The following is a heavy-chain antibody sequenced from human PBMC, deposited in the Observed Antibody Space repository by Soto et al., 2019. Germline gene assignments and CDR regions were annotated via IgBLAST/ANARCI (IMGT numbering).Heavy chain of an antibody. J-gene: IGHJ6*02. CDR1: GGSISSYY. CDR3: ARGVLGYYDILTGPSYSMDG. D-gene: IGHD3-9*01. Sequence: SATVCLTGTVSGGSISSYYWSWIRQPAGKGLEGIGRIYTSGSTNYTPSLKGRVTMSVDTSKNQFSLKLSSVTAADPAVYYCARGVLGYYDILTGPSYSMDGWGQGTTV. V-gene: IGHV4-4*07. CDR2: IYTSGST.